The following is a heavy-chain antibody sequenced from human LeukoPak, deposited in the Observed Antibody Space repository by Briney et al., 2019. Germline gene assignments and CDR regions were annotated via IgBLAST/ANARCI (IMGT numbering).Heavy chain of an antibody. Sequence: VGSLRLSCAASGFTFSSYSMNWVRQAPGKGLEWVSSISSSSSYIYYADSVKGRFTISRDNAKNSLYLQMNSLRAEDTAVYYCARGNDYGDYVSLDWGQGTLVTVSS. D-gene: IGHD4-17*01. CDR2: ISSSSSYI. CDR1: GFTFSSYS. J-gene: IGHJ4*02. CDR3: ARGNDYGDYVSLD. V-gene: IGHV3-21*01.